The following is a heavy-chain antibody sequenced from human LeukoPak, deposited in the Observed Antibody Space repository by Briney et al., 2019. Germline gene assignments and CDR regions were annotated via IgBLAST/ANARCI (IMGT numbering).Heavy chain of an antibody. CDR1: SDSFSSIYY. CDR2: ISYSGIT. J-gene: IGHJ3*02. Sequence: PSETLSLTCTVSSDSFSSIYYWGWLRQPPGKGPEWIGSISYSGITYYNPSLKSRVIISVDTSKNQFSLQLESVTAADTGVYYCARRSTTWNAFDIWGQGQCSPSLQ. V-gene: IGHV4-39*01. D-gene: IGHD1-1*01. CDR3: ARRSTTWNAFDI.